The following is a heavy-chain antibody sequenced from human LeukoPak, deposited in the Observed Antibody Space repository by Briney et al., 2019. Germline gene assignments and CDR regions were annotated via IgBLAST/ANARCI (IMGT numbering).Heavy chain of an antibody. V-gene: IGHV3-7*01. CDR3: ARESDGSGNYYYYMDV. D-gene: IGHD3-10*01. J-gene: IGHJ6*03. CDR2: IKQDGSEK. Sequence: TGGSLRLSCAASGFIFSNYWMSWVRQAPGKGLEWVANIKQDGSEKYYVDSVKGRFTISRDNAKNPLYLQMNSLRAEDTAVYYCARESDGSGNYYYYMDVWGKGTTVTISS. CDR1: GFIFSNYW.